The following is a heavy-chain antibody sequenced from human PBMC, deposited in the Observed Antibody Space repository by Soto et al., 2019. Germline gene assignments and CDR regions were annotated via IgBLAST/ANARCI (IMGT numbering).Heavy chain of an antibody. D-gene: IGHD6-6*01. CDR1: GFSFTGYY. CDR2: INAHSGGT. Sequence: ASVKVSCKASGFSFTGYYIHWLRQAPGQGLEWMGWINAHSGGTEYAQKFQGRVTLTRDTSIATAYLTLTSLTSDDTALYYCAKDLTRQLAYWLDPWGQGTQVTSPQ. CDR3: AKDLTRQLAYWLDP. J-gene: IGHJ5*02. V-gene: IGHV1-2*02.